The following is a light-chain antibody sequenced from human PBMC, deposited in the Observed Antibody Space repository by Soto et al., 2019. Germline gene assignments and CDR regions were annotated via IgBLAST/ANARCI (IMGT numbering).Light chain of an antibody. Sequence: QTVVTQEPSVTVSPGGTVTLTCGSSTGPVTSGHYPYWFQQKPGQAPRTLIYDTNNKHSWTPARFSGSLLGDKAALTLSGAQPEDEAEYYCLLSYDGARHVLFGGGTKLTVL. CDR3: LLSYDGARHVL. J-gene: IGLJ2*01. CDR2: DTN. V-gene: IGLV7-46*01. CDR1: TGPVTSGHY.